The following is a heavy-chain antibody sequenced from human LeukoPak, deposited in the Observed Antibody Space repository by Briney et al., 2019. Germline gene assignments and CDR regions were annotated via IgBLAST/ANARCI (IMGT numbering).Heavy chain of an antibody. Sequence: ASVKVSCKVSGYTLTELSMHWVRQAPGKGLEWMGGFDPEGGETIYAQKFQGRVTMTEDTSTDTAYMELSSLRSEDTAVYYCATFPYYYDSSGTGVNWFDPWGQGTLVTVSS. V-gene: IGHV1-24*01. D-gene: IGHD3-22*01. CDR3: ATFPYYYDSSGTGVNWFDP. CDR2: FDPEGGET. J-gene: IGHJ5*02. CDR1: GYTLTELS.